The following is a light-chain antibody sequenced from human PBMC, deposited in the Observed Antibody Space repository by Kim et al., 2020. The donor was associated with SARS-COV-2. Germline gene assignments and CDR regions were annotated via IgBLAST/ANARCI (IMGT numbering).Light chain of an antibody. J-gene: IGKJ1*01. V-gene: IGKV1-6*01. CDR2: AAS. Sequence: AIQLTQSPSSLSASVGDRITITCRASQGIRDDLGWYQQKPGQAPKLLIYAASSLESGVPSRFSGSGFGTDFTLTISSLQPEDRGTYYCLQDFSYPWTFGQGTKVDIK. CDR1: QGIRDD. CDR3: LQDFSYPWT.